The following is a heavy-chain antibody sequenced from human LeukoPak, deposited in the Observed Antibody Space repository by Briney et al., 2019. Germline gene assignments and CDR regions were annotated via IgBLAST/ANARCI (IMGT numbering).Heavy chain of an antibody. CDR1: GGSFSGYY. CDR3: ARAPGAALD. J-gene: IGHJ4*02. CDR2: INHRGST. Sequence: SETLSLTCAVYGGSFSGYYWSWIRQPPGKGLEWIGEINHRGSTNYNPPLKSRVTVSLDASKNQFSLKLSSVTAADTAVYYCARAPGAALDWGQGTLVTVSS. D-gene: IGHD2-15*01. V-gene: IGHV4-34*01.